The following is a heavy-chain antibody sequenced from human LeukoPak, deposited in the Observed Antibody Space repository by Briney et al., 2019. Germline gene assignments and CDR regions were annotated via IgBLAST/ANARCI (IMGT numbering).Heavy chain of an antibody. D-gene: IGHD3-3*01. Sequence: PETLSLTCAVYGGSFSGYYWSWIRQPPGKGLEWIGYIYYSGSTNYNPSLKSRVTISVDTSKNQFSLKLSSVTAADTAVYYCARRAPHYDFWSGNYYYYYGMDVWGQGTTVTVSS. J-gene: IGHJ6*02. CDR3: ARRAPHYDFWSGNYYYYYGMDV. V-gene: IGHV4-59*08. CDR1: GGSFSGYY. CDR2: IYYSGST.